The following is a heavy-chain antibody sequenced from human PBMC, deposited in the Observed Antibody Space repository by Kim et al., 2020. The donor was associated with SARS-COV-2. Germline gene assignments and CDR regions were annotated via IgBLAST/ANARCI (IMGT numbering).Heavy chain of an antibody. CDR3: ARDSDPDY. CDR2: INPNGGET. J-gene: IGHJ4*02. V-gene: IGHV1-2*02. CDR1: GYNFNDYY. Sequence: ASVKVSCKASGYNFNDYYIHWVRQAPGQGLEWMGWINPNGGETNYAEKFHERVSMTRDTSINTAYVELYSLAFDYTAVYYCARDSDPDYWGQGTLVTVSS.